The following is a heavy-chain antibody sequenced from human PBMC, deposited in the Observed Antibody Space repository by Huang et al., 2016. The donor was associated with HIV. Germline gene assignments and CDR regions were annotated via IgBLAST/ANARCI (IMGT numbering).Heavy chain of an antibody. CDR3: ARGYSSSWLYN. V-gene: IGHV3-48*01. CDR2: IRETGRFI. J-gene: IGHJ4*02. D-gene: IGHD6-13*01. CDR1: GFSFSSCN. Sequence: EEQLVESGGGLVQPGGSLRLSCAASGFSFSSCNMNWVRQAAGRGVEWLSYIRETGRFITYADSVKGRFTVSRDNAKNSLYLQMDSLRAEDTAVYYCARGYSSSWLYNWGQGTLVTVSS.